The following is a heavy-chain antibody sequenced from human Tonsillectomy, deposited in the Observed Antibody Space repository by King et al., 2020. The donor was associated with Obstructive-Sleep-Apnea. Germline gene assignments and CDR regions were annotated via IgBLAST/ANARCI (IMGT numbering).Heavy chain of an antibody. Sequence: QLQESGPGLVKPSETLSLTCTVSGGSIISSSYYWAWIRQPPGKGLEWIGSMYYSGSTYYNPSLKSRATMSVDTSKNQFSLRLTSVTAADTAVYYCARDRIVGAATGTTYFDYWGQGTLVTVSS. V-gene: IGHV4-39*07. CDR1: GGSIISSSYY. CDR2: MYYSGST. D-gene: IGHD6-13*01. CDR3: ARDRIVGAATGTTYFDY. J-gene: IGHJ4*02.